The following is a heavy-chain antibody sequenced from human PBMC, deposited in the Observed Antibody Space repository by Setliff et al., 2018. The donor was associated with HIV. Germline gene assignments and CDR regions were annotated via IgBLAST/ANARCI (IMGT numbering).Heavy chain of an antibody. CDR1: GFTFSSYG. V-gene: IGHV3-30*02. CDR3: ATRSSYSSDWHEYYFDY. Sequence: QTGGSLRLSCAASGFTFSSYGMHWVRQAPGKGLEWVAFIRYDGNNKYYADSVMGRFTISRDNSKNTLYLQMNSLRAEDTAVYYCATRSSYSSDWHEYYFDYWGQGTLVTVSS. D-gene: IGHD6-19*01. J-gene: IGHJ4*02. CDR2: IRYDGNNK.